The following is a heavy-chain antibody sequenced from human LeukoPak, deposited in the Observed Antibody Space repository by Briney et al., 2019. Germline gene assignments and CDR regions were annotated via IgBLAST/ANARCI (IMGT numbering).Heavy chain of an antibody. Sequence: ASVKVSCKASGYTFTSYGISWVRQAPGQGLEWMGWISAYNGNTNYAQKLQGRVTMTTDTSTSTAYMELRSLRSDDTAVYYCARETPGAGHFDYWGQGSLVTVSS. CDR2: ISAYNGNT. CDR3: ARETPGAGHFDY. V-gene: IGHV1-18*01. J-gene: IGHJ4*02. CDR1: GYTFTSYG. D-gene: IGHD7-27*01.